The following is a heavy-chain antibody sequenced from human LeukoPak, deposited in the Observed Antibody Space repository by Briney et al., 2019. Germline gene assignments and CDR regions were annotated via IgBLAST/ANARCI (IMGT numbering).Heavy chain of an antibody. D-gene: IGHD3-10*01. Sequence: QPGGSLRLSCAASGFTFSTYAMSWVRQAPGKGLEWVSGISGSGGSTNYADSVKGRFTISRDNSKNTLYLQMNSLRAEDTAVYYCARDWEFGDDAFDIWGQGTMVTVSS. CDR2: ISGSGGST. CDR1: GFTFSTYA. V-gene: IGHV3-23*01. J-gene: IGHJ3*02. CDR3: ARDWEFGDDAFDI.